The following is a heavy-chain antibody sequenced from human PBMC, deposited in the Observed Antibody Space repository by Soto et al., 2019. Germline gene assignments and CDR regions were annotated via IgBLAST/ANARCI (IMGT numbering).Heavy chain of an antibody. J-gene: IGHJ3*02. CDR1: GFTFSSYA. Sequence: EVQLLESGGGLVQPGGSLRLSCAASGFTFSSYAMSWVRQAPGKGLEWVSAISGSGGSTYYADSVKGRFTISRDNSKNTLYLQMNSLRAEDTAVYYCAKDVGYCSGGSCYDSAFDIWGQGTMVTVSS. V-gene: IGHV3-23*01. D-gene: IGHD2-15*01. CDR2: ISGSGGST. CDR3: AKDVGYCSGGSCYDSAFDI.